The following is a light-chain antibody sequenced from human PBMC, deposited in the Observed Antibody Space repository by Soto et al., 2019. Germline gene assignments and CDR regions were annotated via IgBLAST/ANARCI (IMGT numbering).Light chain of an antibody. CDR1: QGISSY. J-gene: IGKJ2*01. CDR2: SAS. V-gene: IGKV1-27*01. CDR3: QRTYHCPYN. Sequence: DIQLTQSPSSLSASVGDRVTITCRVSQGISSYLNWYRQKPGKVPKLLIYSASNLQSGVPSRFSGSGSRTGFNLTIRRLQPEYGANYFGQRTYHCPYNFGQGTKLEIK.